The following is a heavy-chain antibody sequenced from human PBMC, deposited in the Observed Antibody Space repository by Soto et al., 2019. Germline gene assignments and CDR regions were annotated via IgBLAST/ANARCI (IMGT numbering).Heavy chain of an antibody. Sequence: SETLSLTCAVHGGSFSGYYWDWIRQPPGTGLEWIGEVNHGGTSNYNPSLKSRAIISVDTSKIQFSWKLTSVTAEDPALFFCGSSAFGRSGDLFHGLDVWGQGTTVPVSS. V-gene: IGHV4-34*01. J-gene: IGHJ6*02. CDR2: VNHGGTS. CDR3: GSSAFGRSGDLFHGLDV. CDR1: GGSFSGYY. D-gene: IGHD3-10*01.